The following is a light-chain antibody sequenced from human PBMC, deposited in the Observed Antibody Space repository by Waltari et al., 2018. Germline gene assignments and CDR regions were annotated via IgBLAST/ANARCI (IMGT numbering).Light chain of an antibody. CDR1: ELGNRY. CDR3: QAWDRGTRGV. V-gene: IGLV3-1*01. J-gene: IGLJ2*01. CDR2: QNG. Sequence: SYDLTQPPSVSVSPGQTASITCSGDELGNRYVCWYQQKPGQSPAPIIYQNGRRPSGLPDRFSGSNAGNTATLTISGTQAMDEADYYCQAWDRGTRGVFGGGTRLTVL.